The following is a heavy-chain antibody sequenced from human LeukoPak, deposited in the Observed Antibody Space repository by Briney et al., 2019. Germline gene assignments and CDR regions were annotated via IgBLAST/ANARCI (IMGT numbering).Heavy chain of an antibody. Sequence: PSETLSLTCTVSGGSISSTTYYWGWIRQPPGKGLEWIGSIYYSGSIYYNPSLKSRVTISVDTSKNQFSLKLTSVTAADTAVYYCARRSIAVAAWFDPWGQGTLVTVSS. D-gene: IGHD6-19*01. V-gene: IGHV4-39*01. CDR3: ARRSIAVAAWFDP. CDR1: GGSISSTTYY. CDR2: IYYSGSI. J-gene: IGHJ5*02.